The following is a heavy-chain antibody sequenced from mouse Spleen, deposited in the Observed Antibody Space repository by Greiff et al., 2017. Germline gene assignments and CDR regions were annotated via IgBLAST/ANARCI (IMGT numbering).Heavy chain of an antibody. CDR3: TRRGLGRYYFDY. CDR2: IDPETGGT. V-gene: IGHV1-15*01. CDR1: GYTFTDYE. Sequence: VQLQQSGAELVRPGASVTLSCKASGYTFTDYEMHWVKQTPVHGLEWIGAIDPETGGTAYNQKFKGKAILTADKSSSTAYMELRSLTSEDSAVYYCTRRGLGRYYFDYWGQGTTLTVSS. J-gene: IGHJ2*01. D-gene: IGHD4-1*01.